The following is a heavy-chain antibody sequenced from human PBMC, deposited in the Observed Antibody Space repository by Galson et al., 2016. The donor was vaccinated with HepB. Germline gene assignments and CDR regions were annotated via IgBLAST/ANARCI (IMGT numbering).Heavy chain of an antibody. CDR1: GVSISDYY. Sequence: ETLSLTCTVSGVSISDYYWTWIRQPPGKGLEWIGFVYFSGTTNYNSSLKSRVTMSVDTSKNQFSLKLNSVTAADTAVYYCARGERWYTFWGQGTLVTVSS. V-gene: IGHV4-59*01. CDR3: ARGERWYTF. J-gene: IGHJ4*02. CDR2: VYFSGTT. D-gene: IGHD4-23*01.